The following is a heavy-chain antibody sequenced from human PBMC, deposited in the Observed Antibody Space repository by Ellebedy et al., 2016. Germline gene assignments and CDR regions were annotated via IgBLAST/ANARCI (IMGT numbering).Heavy chain of an antibody. CDR1: RYTFTGYY. D-gene: IGHD1-26*01. CDR3: ASPATASGSLYGGYYYYGMDV. CDR2: INPNSGGT. V-gene: IGHV1-2*02. Sequence: ASVKVSXKASRYTFTGYYMHWVRQAPGQGLEWMGWINPNSGGTNYAQKFQGRVTMTRDTSISTAYMELSRLRSDDTAVYYCASPATASGSLYGGYYYYGMDVWGQGTTVTVSS. J-gene: IGHJ6*02.